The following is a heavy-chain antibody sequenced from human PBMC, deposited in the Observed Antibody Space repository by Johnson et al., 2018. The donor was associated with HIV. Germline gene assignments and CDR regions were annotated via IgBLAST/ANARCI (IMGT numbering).Heavy chain of an antibody. CDR2: IQQDGSEK. CDR1: GFTFSSYW. Sequence: VQLVESGGGLVQPGGSLRLSCAASGFTFSSYWMNWVRQAPGKGLEWVANIQQDGSEKYYVDSVKGRFTISRDNSKNTLYLQINSLRAEDTAVYYCAKDREVATIGNAFDIWGQGTMVTVSS. D-gene: IGHD5-12*01. V-gene: IGHV3-7*05. J-gene: IGHJ3*02. CDR3: AKDREVATIGNAFDI.